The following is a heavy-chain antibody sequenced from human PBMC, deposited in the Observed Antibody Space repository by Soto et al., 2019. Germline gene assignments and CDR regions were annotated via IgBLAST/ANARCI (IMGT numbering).Heavy chain of an antibody. V-gene: IGHV3-23*01. CDR1: GFTFSSYA. J-gene: IGHJ4*02. CDR2: ISGSGGST. Sequence: EVQLLESGGGLVQPGGSLRLSCAASGFTFSSYAMSWVRQAPGKGLEWVSAISGSGGSTYYADSVKGRFTISRDNSKNTLYLQMNSLRAEDTAVYYCAGVVAATPYGIYYFDYWGQGTLVTVSS. CDR3: AGVVAATPYGIYYFDY. D-gene: IGHD2-15*01.